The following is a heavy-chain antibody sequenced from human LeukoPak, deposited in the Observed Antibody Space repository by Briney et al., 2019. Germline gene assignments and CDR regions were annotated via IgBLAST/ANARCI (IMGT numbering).Heavy chain of an antibody. Sequence: SETLSLTCAVYGGSFSGYYWSWIRQPPGKGLEWIGEINHSGSTNYNPSLKSRVTISVDTSKNQFSLKLSSVTAADTAVYYCVRGRGSAAAGPSYGYWGQGTLVTVSS. CDR2: INHSGST. CDR1: GGSFSGYY. D-gene: IGHD6-13*01. J-gene: IGHJ4*02. CDR3: VRGRGSAAAGPSYGY. V-gene: IGHV4-34*01.